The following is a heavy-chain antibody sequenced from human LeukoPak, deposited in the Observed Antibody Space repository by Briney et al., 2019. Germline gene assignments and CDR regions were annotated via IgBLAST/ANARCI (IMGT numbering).Heavy chain of an antibody. CDR3: ARDMGYSSSWFYFDY. J-gene: IGHJ4*02. CDR1: GFTFSDYY. Sequence: GGSLRLSCAASGFTFSDYYMSWIRQAPGKGLEGVSYISSSGSTIYYADSVKGRFTISRDNAKNSLYLQMNSLRAEDTAVYYCARDMGYSSSWFYFDYWGQGTLVTVSS. D-gene: IGHD6-13*01. CDR2: ISSSGSTI. V-gene: IGHV3-11*04.